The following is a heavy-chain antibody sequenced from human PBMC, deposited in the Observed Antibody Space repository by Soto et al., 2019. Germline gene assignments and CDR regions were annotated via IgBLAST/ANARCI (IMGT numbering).Heavy chain of an antibody. CDR1: GYTFTSYY. CDR2: MNPNSGNT. Sequence: ASVNVSCKSSGYTFTSYYINWVRQATGQGLEWMGWMNPNSGNTGYAQKFQGRVTMTRNTSISTAYMELSSLRSEDTAAYYCARARQWLVPLFDYWGQGTLVTVSS. J-gene: IGHJ4*02. D-gene: IGHD6-19*01. V-gene: IGHV1-8*01. CDR3: ARARQWLVPLFDY.